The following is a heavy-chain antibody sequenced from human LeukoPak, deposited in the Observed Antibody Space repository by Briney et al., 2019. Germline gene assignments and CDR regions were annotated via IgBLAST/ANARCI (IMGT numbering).Heavy chain of an antibody. J-gene: IGHJ4*02. D-gene: IGHD6-19*01. V-gene: IGHV3-23*01. Sequence: PGGSLRLSCAASGFTFSSYAMSWVRQAPGKGLEWVSAISGSGGSTYYADSVKGRFTISRDNSKNTLYLQMNSLRAEDTAVYYCAKDGSGYSSGWYSPYYFDYWGQGTLVTVSS. CDR1: GFTFSSYA. CDR2: ISGSGGST. CDR3: AKDGSGYSSGWYSPYYFDY.